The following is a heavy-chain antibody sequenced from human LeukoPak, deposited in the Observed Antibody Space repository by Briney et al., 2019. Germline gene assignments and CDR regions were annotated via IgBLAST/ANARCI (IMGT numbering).Heavy chain of an antibody. V-gene: IGHV1-2*02. CDR2: INPNSGGT. CDR3: AGDLFPYYYDSSGFYDFDY. CDR1: GYTFTGYY. Sequence: ASVKVSCKASGYTFTGYYMHWVRQAPGQGLEWMGWINPNSGGTNYAQKFQGRVTMTRDTSISTAYMELSRLRSDDTAVYYCAGDLFPYYYDSSGFYDFDYWGQGTLVTVSS. D-gene: IGHD3-22*01. J-gene: IGHJ4*02.